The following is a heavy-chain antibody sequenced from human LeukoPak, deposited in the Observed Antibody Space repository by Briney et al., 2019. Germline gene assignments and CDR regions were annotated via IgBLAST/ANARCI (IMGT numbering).Heavy chain of an antibody. Sequence: SEKVSCKASGGTFSSYAISWVRQAPGQGLECMGRIIPIFGTANYAQKFQGRVTITTHESTNTAYMELSSLRSEDTAVYYCDRGFGESDQNWFDPWGQGTLVTVSS. J-gene: IGHJ5*02. CDR1: GGTFSSYA. V-gene: IGHV1-69*05. D-gene: IGHD3-10*01. CDR3: DRGFGESDQNWFDP. CDR2: IIPIFGTA.